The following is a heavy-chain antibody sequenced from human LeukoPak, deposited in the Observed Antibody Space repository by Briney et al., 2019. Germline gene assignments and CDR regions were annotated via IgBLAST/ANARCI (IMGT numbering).Heavy chain of an antibody. J-gene: IGHJ4*02. CDR1: GFTFSSYS. CDR2: ISSSSSYI. Sequence: GGSLRLSCAASGFTFSSYSMNWVRQAPGKGLEWVSSISSSSSYIYYADSVKGRFTISRDNAKNSLYLQMNSMRAEDTAVYYCARVVTLYSSSSGDYWGQGTLVTVSS. V-gene: IGHV3-21*01. D-gene: IGHD6-6*01. CDR3: ARVVTLYSSSSGDY.